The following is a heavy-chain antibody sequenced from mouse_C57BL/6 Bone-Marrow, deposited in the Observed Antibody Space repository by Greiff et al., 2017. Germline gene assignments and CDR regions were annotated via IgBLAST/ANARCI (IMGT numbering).Heavy chain of an antibody. V-gene: IGHV1-4*01. J-gene: IGHJ2*01. CDR2: INPSSGYT. CDR3: ARRRTAQAFYFDY. CDR1: GYTFTSYT. Sequence: LQESGAELARPGASVKMSCKASGYTFTSYTMHWVKQRPGQGLEWIGNINPSSGYTKYNQKFKDKATLTADKSSSTAYMQLSSLTSEDSAVYYCARRRTAQAFYFDYWGQGTTLTVSS. D-gene: IGHD3-2*02.